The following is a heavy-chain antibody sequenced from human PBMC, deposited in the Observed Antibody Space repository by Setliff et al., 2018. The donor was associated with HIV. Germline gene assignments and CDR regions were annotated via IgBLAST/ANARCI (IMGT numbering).Heavy chain of an antibody. V-gene: IGHV4-4*09. Sequence: PSETLSLTCTVSGGSIRSYYWSWIRQPPGKGLEWIGYINTSGTTNYNPSLKSRVTISVDTSKNQFSLKLSSVTAADTAVYFCARQTYYYDNSGHNWFDPWGQGTLVTVSS. CDR3: ARQTYYYDNSGHNWFDP. J-gene: IGHJ5*02. CDR2: INTSGTT. D-gene: IGHD3-22*01. CDR1: GGSIRSYY.